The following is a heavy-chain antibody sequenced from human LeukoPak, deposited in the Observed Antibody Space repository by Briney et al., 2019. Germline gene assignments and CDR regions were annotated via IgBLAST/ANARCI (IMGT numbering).Heavy chain of an antibody. CDR3: ARDYFGSGSYYIDY. D-gene: IGHD3-10*01. J-gene: IGHJ4*02. CDR2: ISSSSSSRSSII. CDR1: GFTFSRYS. V-gene: IGHV3-48*01. Sequence: GGSLRLSCAASGFTFSRYSMNWVRQAPGKGLEWVSYISSSSSSRSSIIYYAESVKGRFTISRDNAKNSLYLQMNSLRVEDTAVYYCARDYFGSGSYYIDYWGQGTLVTVSS.